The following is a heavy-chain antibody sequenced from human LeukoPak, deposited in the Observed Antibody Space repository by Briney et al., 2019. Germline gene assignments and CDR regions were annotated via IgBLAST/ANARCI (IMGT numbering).Heavy chain of an antibody. V-gene: IGHV1-46*01. J-gene: IGHJ5*02. Sequence: ASVTVSCKASGYTFTSYYMHWVRQAPGQGLEGMGLINPSGGSTSYAQKFQGRVTMTRDTSTSTVYMELSSLRSEDTAVYYCARRYYDFWSGPNWFDPWGQGTLVTVSS. D-gene: IGHD3-3*01. CDR1: GYTFTSYY. CDR3: ARRYYDFWSGPNWFDP. CDR2: INPSGGST.